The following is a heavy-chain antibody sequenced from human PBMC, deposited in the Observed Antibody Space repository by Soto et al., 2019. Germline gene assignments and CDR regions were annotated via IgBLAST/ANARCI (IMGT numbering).Heavy chain of an antibody. J-gene: IGHJ6*03. D-gene: IGHD2-2*01. Sequence: EVQLLESGGGLVQPGGSLRLSCAASGFTFSSYAMSWVRQAPGKGLEWVSAISGSGGSTYYADSVQGRFTISRDNSKTTLYLQMNRLSAEDTAVYYCAKHPPCSSTSCLPYYYYYMDVWGKGTTVTVSS. CDR1: GFTFSSYA. CDR2: ISGSGGST. V-gene: IGHV3-23*01. CDR3: AKHPPCSSTSCLPYYYYYMDV.